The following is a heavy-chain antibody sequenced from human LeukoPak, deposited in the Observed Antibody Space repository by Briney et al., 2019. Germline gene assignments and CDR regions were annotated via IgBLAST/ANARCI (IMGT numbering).Heavy chain of an antibody. CDR2: ISHSGGT. CDR3: AKWLLLTTGWFDP. V-gene: IGHV4-30-4*01. D-gene: IGHD3-22*01. Sequence: SQTLSLTCTVSGGSISSGDYYWSWIRQPPGQGLEWIAYISHSGGTYYNPSLKSRVTISVDTSKNQFSLKLSSVTAADTAVYYCAKWLLLTTGWFDPWGQGTLVTVSS. CDR1: GGSISSGDYY. J-gene: IGHJ5*02.